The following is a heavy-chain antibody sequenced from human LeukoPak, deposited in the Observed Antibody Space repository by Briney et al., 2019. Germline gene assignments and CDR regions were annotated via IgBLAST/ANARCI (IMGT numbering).Heavy chain of an antibody. CDR1: GGSITNYY. V-gene: IGHV4-59*01. D-gene: IGHD1-26*01. J-gene: IGHJ6*03. CDR3: ARISPSSGTYWGNLYYYMDV. CDR2: ISFSGTT. Sequence: SETLSLICTVSGGSITNYYWTWIRQPPGKGLEWIGCISFSGTTNYNPSLKSRVTISLDTSNSQFSLRLTSVTAADTAVYYCARISPSSGTYWGNLYYYMDVWGKGNTVTVSS.